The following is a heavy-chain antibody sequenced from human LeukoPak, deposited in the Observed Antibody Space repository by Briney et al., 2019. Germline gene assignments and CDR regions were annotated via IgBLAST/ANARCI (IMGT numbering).Heavy chain of an antibody. V-gene: IGHV4-39*01. CDR2: IYYSGST. Sequence: PSETLSVSCTVCGGCISSSSCYWDWMRQPPGKGLDWIGSIYYSGSTYYNPSLKSRVTISVDTSKNQFSLKLSSVTAADTAVYYCARLRLRRNYYYDSSGTPHWGQGTLVTVSS. CDR1: GGCISSSSCY. J-gene: IGHJ4*02. D-gene: IGHD3-22*01. CDR3: ARLRLRRNYYYDSSGTPH.